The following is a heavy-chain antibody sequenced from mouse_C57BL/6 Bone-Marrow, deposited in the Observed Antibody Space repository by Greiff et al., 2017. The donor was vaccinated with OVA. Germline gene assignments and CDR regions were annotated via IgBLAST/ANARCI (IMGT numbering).Heavy chain of an antibody. CDR1: GFTFSDYY. CDR3: ARHCHYYGSSYYAMDY. V-gene: IGHV5-12*01. Sequence: EVQLVESGGGLVQPGGSLKLSCAASGFTFSDYYMYWVRQTPEKRLEWVAYISNGGGSTYYPDTVKGRFTISRDNAKNTLYLQMSRLKSEDTAMYYCARHCHYYGSSYYAMDYWGQGTSVTVSS. D-gene: IGHD1-1*01. J-gene: IGHJ4*01. CDR2: ISNGGGST.